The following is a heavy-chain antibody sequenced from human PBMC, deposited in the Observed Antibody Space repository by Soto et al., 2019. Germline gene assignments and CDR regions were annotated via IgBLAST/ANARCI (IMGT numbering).Heavy chain of an antibody. V-gene: IGHV2-5*02. CDR3: AHRLAATGLFDY. J-gene: IGHJ4*02. CDR2: IYWDDDK. D-gene: IGHD6-13*01. CDR1: GFSLSTSGVG. Sequence: QITLKESGPTLVKPTQTLTLTCTFSGFSLSTSGVGVGWIRQPPGKALEWLALIYWDDDKRYSPSVKSRLTITKDTAKNQVVLTMTSMDPVDTATYYCAHRLAATGLFDYWGQGTLVTVSS.